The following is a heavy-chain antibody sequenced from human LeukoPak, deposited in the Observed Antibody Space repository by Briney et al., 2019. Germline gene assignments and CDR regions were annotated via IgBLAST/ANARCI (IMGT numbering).Heavy chain of an antibody. V-gene: IGHV4-59*01. D-gene: IGHD5-12*01. CDR3: ATTDIVATSFDY. CDR1: GGSISSYY. Sequence: SETLSLTCTVSGGSISSYYWSWIRQPPGKGLEWIGYIYYSGSTNYNPSLKSRVTISVDTSKNQFSLKLSSVTAADTAVYYCATTDIVATSFDYWGQGTLVTVSS. J-gene: IGHJ4*02. CDR2: IYYSGST.